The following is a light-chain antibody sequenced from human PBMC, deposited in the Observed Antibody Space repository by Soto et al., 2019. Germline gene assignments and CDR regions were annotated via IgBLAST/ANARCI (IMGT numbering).Light chain of an antibody. CDR3: QQYYNPPWT. CDR1: QRLLYRSNNKNY. CDR2: WAS. V-gene: IGKV4-1*01. J-gene: IGKJ1*01. Sequence: DTVMSQSPASLAVSLGGRATINCKSSQRLLYRSNNKNYLAWYQHKAGQPPKLLIYWASTRDSGVPDRFSGGGSGTDFTLTINNVQAEDVAVYYCQQYYNPPWTFGQGTKVEI.